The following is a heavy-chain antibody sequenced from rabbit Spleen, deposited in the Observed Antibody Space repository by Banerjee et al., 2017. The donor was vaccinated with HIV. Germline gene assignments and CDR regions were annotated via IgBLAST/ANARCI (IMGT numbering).Heavy chain of an antibody. CDR3: AKDGAAGGAGYGVSDLHL. V-gene: IGHV1S45*01. J-gene: IGHJ6*01. CDR2: IYTGSSGST. CDR1: GFSFSSGYD. D-gene: IGHD4-2*01. Sequence: QEQLEESGGDLVKPEGSLTLTCTASGFSFSSGYDMSWVRQAPGKGLEWIACIYTGSSGSTYYASWAKGRSTISETSSTTVTLQLNSLTVADTATYFCAKDGAAGGAGYGVSDLHLWGPGTLVTVS.